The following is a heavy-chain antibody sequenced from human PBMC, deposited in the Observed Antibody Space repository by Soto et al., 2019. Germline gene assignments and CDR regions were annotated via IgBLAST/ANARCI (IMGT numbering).Heavy chain of an antibody. Sequence: GASVQVSCKASGYTFTSYGISWVRQAPGQGLEWMGWISAYNGNTNYAQKLQGRVTMTTDTSTSTAYMELRSLRSDDTAVYYCARGVGYYYDSSGYWVDYWGQGTLVTVSS. D-gene: IGHD3-22*01. CDR1: GYTFTSYG. CDR3: ARGVGYYYDSSGYWVDY. J-gene: IGHJ4*02. V-gene: IGHV1-18*01. CDR2: ISAYNGNT.